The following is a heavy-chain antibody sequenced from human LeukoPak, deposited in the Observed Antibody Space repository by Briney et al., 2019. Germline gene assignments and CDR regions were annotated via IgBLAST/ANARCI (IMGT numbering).Heavy chain of an antibody. Sequence: PGGPLRLSCAASGFTFSSYGMHWVRQAPGKGLEWVAVIWYDGSNKYYARSVKGRFTIYRDNYKNTLYLQMNSLGAEDTAVYYCARDYADWGQGTVVTVSS. D-gene: IGHD4-17*01. V-gene: IGHV3-33*08. CDR3: ARDYAD. CDR2: IWYDGSNK. CDR1: GFTFSSYG. J-gene: IGHJ4*02.